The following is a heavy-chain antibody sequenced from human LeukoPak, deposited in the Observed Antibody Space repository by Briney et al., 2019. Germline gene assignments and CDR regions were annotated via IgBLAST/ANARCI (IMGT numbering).Heavy chain of an antibody. Sequence: GSLRLSCAASGFTFSDYYMSWIRPAPGKGLEWVSYISSSSSYTNYADSVKGRFTISRDNAKNTLYLQMNSLRAEDTAVYYCARGGYIGYDFDYWGQGTLVTVSS. V-gene: IGHV3-11*06. J-gene: IGHJ4*02. D-gene: IGHD5-12*01. CDR1: GFTFSDYY. CDR2: ISSSSSYT. CDR3: ARGGYIGYDFDY.